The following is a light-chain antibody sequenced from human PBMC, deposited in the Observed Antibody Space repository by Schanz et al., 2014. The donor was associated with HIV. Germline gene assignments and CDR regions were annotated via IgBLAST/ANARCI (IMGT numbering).Light chain of an antibody. CDR1: SSDVGGYNY. CDR3: SSYTTSGSLV. J-gene: IGLJ3*02. CDR2: SVT. V-gene: IGLV2-14*03. Sequence: QSVLTQPASVSGSPGQSIAISCIGTSSDVGGYNYVSWYQQHPGKAPKLLIYSVTGRPSGVSNRFSGSKSGNTASLTISGLQAEDEADYYCSSYTTSGSLVFGGGTKLTVL.